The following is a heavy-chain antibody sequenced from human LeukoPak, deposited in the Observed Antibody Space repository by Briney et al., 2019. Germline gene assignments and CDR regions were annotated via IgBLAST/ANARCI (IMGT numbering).Heavy chain of an antibody. V-gene: IGHV4-59*01. CDR2: IYYSGST. CDR1: GGSISSYY. Sequence: SETLSLTCTVSGGSISSYYWSWIRQPPGKGLEWIGYIYYSGSTNYNPSLKSRVTISVDTSKNQFSLKLSSVTAADTAVYYCARGSGYDFWSGWYPPYFDYWGQGTLVTVSS. J-gene: IGHJ4*02. D-gene: IGHD3-3*01. CDR3: ARGSGYDFWSGWYPPYFDY.